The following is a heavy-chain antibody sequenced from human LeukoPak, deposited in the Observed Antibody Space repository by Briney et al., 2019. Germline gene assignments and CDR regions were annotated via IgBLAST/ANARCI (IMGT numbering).Heavy chain of an antibody. V-gene: IGHV3-7*01. Sequence: PGGSLRLSCAASGFTFRNDWMSWVRRAPGKGLEWVTNINQYEGEKYYVDSVKGRFTISRDNAKNSLYLQMHSLRAKDTCFYFCVRESGWEPMALDHWGQGTLVTVYS. D-gene: IGHD1-26*01. CDR3: VRESGWEPMALDH. CDR2: INQYEGEK. CDR1: GFTFRNDW. J-gene: IGHJ4*02.